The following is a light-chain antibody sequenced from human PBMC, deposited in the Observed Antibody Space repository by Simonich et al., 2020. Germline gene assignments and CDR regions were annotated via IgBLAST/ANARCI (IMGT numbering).Light chain of an antibody. CDR2: GAS. V-gene: IGKV3-15*01. J-gene: IGKJ2*01. Sequence: EIVMTQSPATLSVSPGERATLSCRASQSVSSNLAWYQQKPGPAPRLLIYGASTRATGIPARFSGSGSGTEFTLPISSLQSEDFAVYYCQQYNNWPPNTFGQGTKLEIK. CDR3: QQYNNWPPNT. CDR1: QSVSSN.